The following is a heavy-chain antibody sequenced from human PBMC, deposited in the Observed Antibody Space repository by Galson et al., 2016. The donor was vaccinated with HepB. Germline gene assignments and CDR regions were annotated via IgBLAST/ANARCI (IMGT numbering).Heavy chain of an antibody. J-gene: IGHJ3*01. CDR2: IRSKPFGETT. D-gene: IGHD3-22*01. Sequence: SLRLSCAASGFTFDDSVMIWFRQAPGRGPEWVGFIRSKPFGETTEYAASVKGRFSISRDDSKSIAYLQLNSLRTDDTAVYYCARPHYIDGSGYYSIRLGVFDVWGQGTMVTVSS. CDR1: GFTFDDSV. V-gene: IGHV3-49*03. CDR3: ARPHYIDGSGYYSIRLGVFDV.